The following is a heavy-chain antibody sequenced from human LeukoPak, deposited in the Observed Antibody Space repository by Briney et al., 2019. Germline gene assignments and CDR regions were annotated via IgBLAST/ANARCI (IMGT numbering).Heavy chain of an antibody. D-gene: IGHD2-21*02. CDR2: IRSKANSYAT. J-gene: IGHJ6*03. CDR1: GFTFSGSA. V-gene: IGHV3-73*01. Sequence: PGGSLRLSCAASGFTFSGSAMHWVRQASGKGLEWVGRIRSKANSYATAYAASVKGRFTISRDDSKNTAYLQMNSLKTEDTAVYYCTRPAGHIEVVTARKKGDYMDVWGKGTTVTVSS. CDR3: TRPAGHIEVVTARKKGDYMDV.